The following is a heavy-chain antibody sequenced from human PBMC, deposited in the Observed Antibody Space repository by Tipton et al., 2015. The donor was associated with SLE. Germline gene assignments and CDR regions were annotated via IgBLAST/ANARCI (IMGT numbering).Heavy chain of an antibody. CDR2: IATSGSPI. V-gene: IGHV3-11*04. CDR3: ARVLDVAGWYDP. J-gene: IGHJ5*02. CDR1: GFTFSYYY. Sequence: GSLRLSCSASGFTFSYYYMIWIRQAPGQGLEWVSSIATSGSPIYYSDSVKGRFTISRDNAKNSVDLQMNSLRAEDTAVYFCARVLDVAGWYDPWGQGTLVTVSS.